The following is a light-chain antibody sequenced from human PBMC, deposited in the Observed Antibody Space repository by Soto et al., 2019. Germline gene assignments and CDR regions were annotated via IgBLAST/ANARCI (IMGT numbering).Light chain of an antibody. CDR3: QNWGTGIPV. CDR1: SGHSSYA. Sequence: QSVLTQSPSASASLGASVKLTCTLSSGHSSYAIAWHQQQPEKGPRYLMKLNSDGTHSKGDGIPDRFSGSSFGAERYLTISSLQSEDDADYYCQNWGTGIPVFGGGTKLTVL. V-gene: IGLV4-69*01. J-gene: IGLJ3*02. CDR2: LNSDGTH.